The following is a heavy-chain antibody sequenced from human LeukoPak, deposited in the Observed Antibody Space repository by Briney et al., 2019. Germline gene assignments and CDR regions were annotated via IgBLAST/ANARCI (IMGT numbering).Heavy chain of an antibody. CDR2: ISSNGGST. V-gene: IGHV3-64*01. D-gene: IGHD5-18*01. CDR3: ARDKYSYGYEYAFDI. CDR1: GFTFSSYA. Sequence: GGSLRLSCAASGFTFSSYAMHWVRQAPGKGLEYVSAISSNGGSTYYANSVKGRFTISRDNSKNTLYLQMGSLRAEDMAVYYCARDKYSYGYEYAFDIWGQGTMVTVSS. J-gene: IGHJ3*02.